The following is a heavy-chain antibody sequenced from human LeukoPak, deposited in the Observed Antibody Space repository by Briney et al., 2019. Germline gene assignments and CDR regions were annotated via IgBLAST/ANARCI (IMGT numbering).Heavy chain of an antibody. CDR2: IWYDGSNK. CDR3: AKGGQQHIVRGDYFDC. Sequence: HPGGSLRLSCAASGFTFSSYGMHWVRQAPGKGLEWVAVIWYDGSNKYYADSVKGRFTISRDNSKNTLYLQMNSLRAEDTAVYYCAKGGQQHIVRGDYFDCWGQGTPVTVSS. D-gene: IGHD2/OR15-2a*01. V-gene: IGHV3-33*06. CDR1: GFTFSSYG. J-gene: IGHJ4*02.